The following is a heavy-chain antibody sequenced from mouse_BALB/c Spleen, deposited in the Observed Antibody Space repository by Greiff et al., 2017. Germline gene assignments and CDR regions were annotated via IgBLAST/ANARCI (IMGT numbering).Heavy chain of an antibody. V-gene: IGHV5-15*02. CDR1: GFTFSDYG. Sequence: EVKVEESGGGLVQPGGSRKLSCAASGFTFSDYGMAWVRQAPGKGPEWVAFISNLAYSIYYADTVTGRFTISRENAKNTLYLEMSSLRSEDTAMYYCARDSGSSYWYFDVWGAGTTVTVSS. J-gene: IGHJ1*01. D-gene: IGHD1-1*01. CDR2: ISNLAYSI. CDR3: ARDSGSSYWYFDV.